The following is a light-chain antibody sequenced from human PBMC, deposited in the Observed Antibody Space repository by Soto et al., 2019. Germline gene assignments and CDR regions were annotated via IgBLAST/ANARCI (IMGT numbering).Light chain of an antibody. Sequence: QAVVTQPPSVSGAPGQRVPISCTGSSSNIGAGYDVHWYQQLPGTAPKLLIYGNSNRPSGVPDRFSGSKSGTSASLAITGLQADDEADYYCQSYDSSVTLRVFGTGTKLTVL. CDR2: GNS. J-gene: IGLJ1*01. V-gene: IGLV1-40*01. CDR1: SSNIGAGYD. CDR3: QSYDSSVTLRV.